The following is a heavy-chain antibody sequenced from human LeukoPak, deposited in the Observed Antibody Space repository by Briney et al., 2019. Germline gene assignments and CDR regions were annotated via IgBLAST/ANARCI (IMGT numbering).Heavy chain of an antibody. Sequence: PGGSLRLSCAASGFTFSSYGMRWVRQAPGKGLEWVAFIPYDGSNKYYADSLKGRFTISRDNSNNTLYLQMSSLRAEDTAVYYCARDVFGSSEIVGEYYFDYWGQGTLVTVSS. CDR1: GFTFSSYG. V-gene: IGHV3-30*02. CDR2: IPYDGSNK. CDR3: ARDVFGSSEIVGEYYFDY. D-gene: IGHD1-26*01. J-gene: IGHJ4*02.